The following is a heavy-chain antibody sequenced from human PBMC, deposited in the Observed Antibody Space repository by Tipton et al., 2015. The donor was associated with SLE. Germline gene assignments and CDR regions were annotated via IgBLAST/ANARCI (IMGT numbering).Heavy chain of an antibody. CDR2: IYYSGSS. V-gene: IGHV4-59*12. CDR1: GGSISSYY. D-gene: IGHD3-3*01. CDR3: ARDQRTIFGVAEGVDV. Sequence: TLSLTCTVSGGSISSYYWSWIRQPPGKGLEWIGYIYYSGSSYYNPSLKSRVTISVDTSKNQFSLKLSSVTAADTAVYYCARDQRTIFGVAEGVDVWGQGTTVTVSS. J-gene: IGHJ6*02.